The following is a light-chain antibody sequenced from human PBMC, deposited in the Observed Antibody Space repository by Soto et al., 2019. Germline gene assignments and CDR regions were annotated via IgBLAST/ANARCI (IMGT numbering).Light chain of an antibody. CDR3: QQYGSSPVT. V-gene: IGKV3-20*01. CDR2: GAS. J-gene: IGKJ1*01. Sequence: EIVLTQSPGTLYLSPGERATLSCRASQSVSSSYLAWYQQKPGQAPRLLIYGASSRATGIPDRFSGSGSGTDFTLTISRLEPEDFAVYYCQQYGSSPVTFGQGTKVGIK. CDR1: QSVSSSY.